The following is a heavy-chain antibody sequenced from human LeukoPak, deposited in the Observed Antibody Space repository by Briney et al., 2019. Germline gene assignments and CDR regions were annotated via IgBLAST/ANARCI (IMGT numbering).Heavy chain of an antibody. J-gene: IGHJ4*02. D-gene: IGHD3-3*01. V-gene: IGHV4-59*01. Sequence: SETLSLTCTVSGVSISSYYWNWIRQPPGKGLEWIGYIYYSGSTNYNPSLKSRVTISVDTSKNQFSLKLSSVTAADTAVYYCARHSTIFGVVISSWHFDYWGQGTLVTVSS. CDR3: ARHSTIFGVVISSWHFDY. CDR1: GVSISSYY. CDR2: IYYSGST.